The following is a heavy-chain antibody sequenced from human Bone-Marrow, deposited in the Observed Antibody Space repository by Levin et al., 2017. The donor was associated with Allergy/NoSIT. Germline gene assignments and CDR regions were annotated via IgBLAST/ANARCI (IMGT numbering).Heavy chain of an antibody. D-gene: IGHD2/OR15-2a*01. V-gene: IGHV4-30-2*01. CDR1: GASISSGGYS. J-gene: IGHJ5*02. CDR3: AREYSNGRANWFDP. Sequence: SETLSLTCAISGASISSGGYSWSWIRQTPGQGLEWIGHIYYSGSTYYNPSLKSRVLISVDRSKNQFSLKLRSVTAADTAVYYCAREYSNGRANWFDPWGQGTLVSVSS. CDR2: IYYSGST.